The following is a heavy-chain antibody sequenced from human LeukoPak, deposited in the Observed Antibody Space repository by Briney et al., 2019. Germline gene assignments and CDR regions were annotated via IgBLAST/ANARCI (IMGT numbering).Heavy chain of an antibody. CDR1: GFMFSNYD. J-gene: IGHJ4*02. CDR3: ARGRGYIYGYDY. D-gene: IGHD5-18*01. Sequence: PGGSLRLSCAASGFMFSNYDMHWVRQATGKGLEYVSHISTNGGSTYYAISVKGRSTISRDNSKNTLYLLIGSLRAEDMAVYYCARGRGYIYGYDYWGQGTLVTVSS. V-gene: IGHV3-64*01. CDR2: ISTNGGST.